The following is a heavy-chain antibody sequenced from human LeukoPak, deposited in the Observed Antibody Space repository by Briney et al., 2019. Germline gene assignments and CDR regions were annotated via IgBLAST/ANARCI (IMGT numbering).Heavy chain of an antibody. CDR2: ISYDGSNK. CDR1: GFTFSSYA. V-gene: IGHV3-30-3*01. CDR3: AREFVDLGEPYYYGMDV. Sequence: PGGSLRLSCAASGFTFSSYAMHWIRQAPGKGLEWVAVISYDGSNKYYADSVKGRFTISRDNSKNTLYLQMNSLRAEDTAVYYCAREFVDLGEPYYYGMDVWGQGTTVTVSS. J-gene: IGHJ6*02. D-gene: IGHD3-10*01.